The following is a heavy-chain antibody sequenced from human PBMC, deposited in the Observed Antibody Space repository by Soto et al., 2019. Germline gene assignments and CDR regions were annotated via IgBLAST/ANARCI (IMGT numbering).Heavy chain of an antibody. D-gene: IGHD2-2*01. Sequence: SETLSLTCAVSGYSISTGFNWAWIRQPPGKGLEWIGSIYHSGSTYYNLSLKSRVTISSDASKNQISLKLSSVTAADTALYYFARDWGTGFYQLDSWGQGTLVTVSS. CDR3: ARDWGTGFYQLDS. V-gene: IGHV4-38-2*02. CDR2: IYHSGST. J-gene: IGHJ4*02. CDR1: GYSISTGFN.